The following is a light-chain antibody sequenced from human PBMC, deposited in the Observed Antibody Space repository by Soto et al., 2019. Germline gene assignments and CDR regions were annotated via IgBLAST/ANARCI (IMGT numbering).Light chain of an antibody. Sequence: DIQLTQFPSTLSPSVGDRATITCRASQSISNWLAWYQQKPGKAPKLVIYKASSLKSGVPSRFSGSGSGTEFTLTISTLQPDDFATYYCQQYNSYPHTFGQGTKLEIK. CDR3: QQYNSYPHT. J-gene: IGKJ2*01. V-gene: IGKV1-5*03. CDR2: KAS. CDR1: QSISNW.